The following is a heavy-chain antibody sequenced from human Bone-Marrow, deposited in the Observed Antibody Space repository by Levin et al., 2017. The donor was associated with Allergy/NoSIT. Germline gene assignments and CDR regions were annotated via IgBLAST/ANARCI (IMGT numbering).Heavy chain of an antibody. V-gene: IGHV1-69*13. CDR1: GGTFSSRR. Sequence: SVKVSCKASGGTFSSRRISWLRRAPGQGLEWMGQIIPIFDTPSYARDFQGRVTITADESTATVHLELMSLTSDDTALYYCARAAVAGTPRPTFFDFWGQGTQVTVSS. J-gene: IGHJ4*02. D-gene: IGHD6-19*01. CDR2: IIPIFDTP. CDR3: ARAAVAGTPRPTFFDF.